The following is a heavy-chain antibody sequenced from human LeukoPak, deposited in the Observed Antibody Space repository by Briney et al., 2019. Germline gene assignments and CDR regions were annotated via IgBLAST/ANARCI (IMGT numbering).Heavy chain of an antibody. D-gene: IGHD1-26*01. CDR1: GGSISSYY. Sequence: PSETLSLTCTVSGGSISSYYWSRIRQLPGKGLEWIGYIYYSGSTNYNPSLKSRVTISVDTSKNQFSLKLSSVTAADTAVYYCARHFSSGSYPDFDYWGQGTLVTVSS. J-gene: IGHJ4*02. CDR2: IYYSGST. V-gene: IGHV4-59*08. CDR3: ARHFSSGSYPDFDY.